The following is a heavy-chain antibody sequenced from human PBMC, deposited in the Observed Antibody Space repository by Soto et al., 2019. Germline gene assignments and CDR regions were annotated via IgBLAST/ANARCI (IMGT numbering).Heavy chain of an antibody. Sequence: QVQLVESGGGVVQPGRSLRLSCAASGFSFSSYAMHWVRQAPGKGLEWVAFISYDGSDKLYADSVKGQFTISRDNSKNTLYLQMNSLRAEDMAVYYCAQESDSFDIWGQGTMVTVSS. CDR3: AQESDSFDI. CDR1: GFSFSSYA. CDR2: ISYDGSDK. V-gene: IGHV3-30*18. J-gene: IGHJ3*02.